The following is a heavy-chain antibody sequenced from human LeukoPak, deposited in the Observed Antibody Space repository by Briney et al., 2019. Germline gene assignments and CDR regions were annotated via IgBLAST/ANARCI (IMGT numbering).Heavy chain of an antibody. V-gene: IGHV3-9*03. CDR1: GFTFDDYA. J-gene: IGHJ3*02. Sequence: PGGSLRLSCAASGFTFDDYAMHWVRQAPGKGLEWVSGISRNSGSIGYADSVKGRFTISRDNAKNSLYLKMNSLRAEDMALYYCAKADDAFDIWGQGTIVTVSS. CDR3: AKADDAFDI. CDR2: ISRNSGSI.